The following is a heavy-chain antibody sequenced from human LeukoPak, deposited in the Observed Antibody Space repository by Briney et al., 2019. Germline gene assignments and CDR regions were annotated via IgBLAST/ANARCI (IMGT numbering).Heavy chain of an antibody. D-gene: IGHD6-13*01. CDR1: GFTFSRYG. CDR3: AKDLRAVAAAADNDY. CDR2: IRDDGSNK. J-gene: IGHJ4*02. Sequence: GGSLRLSCAASGFTFSRYGMHWVRQAPGKGLEWVAFIRDDGSNKYYADSVRGRFTISRDTSKNTLYLQMNSLRAEDTAVYYCAKDLRAVAAAADNDYWGQGTMVTVSS. V-gene: IGHV3-30*02.